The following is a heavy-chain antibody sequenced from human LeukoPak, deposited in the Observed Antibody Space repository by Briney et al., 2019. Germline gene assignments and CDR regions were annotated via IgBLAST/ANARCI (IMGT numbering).Heavy chain of an antibody. CDR1: GGSISSYY. CDR2: IYYSGST. V-gene: IGHV4-59*08. D-gene: IGHD3-16*01. CDR3: ARQAPYPTFYFDY. Sequence: PSETLSLTCTVSGGSISSYYWRWMRQPPGKGLEWIGYIYYSGSTNYNPSLKSRVTISVDTSKNQFSLKLSSVTAADTAVYYCARQAPYPTFYFDYWGQGTMVTVSS. J-gene: IGHJ4*02.